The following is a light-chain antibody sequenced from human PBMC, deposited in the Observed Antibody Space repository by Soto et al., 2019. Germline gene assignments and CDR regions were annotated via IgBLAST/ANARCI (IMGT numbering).Light chain of an antibody. V-gene: IGKV3-11*01. J-gene: IGKJ5*01. CDR1: QSVSSN. Sequence: IMINQSPAALSVSTGERATLSCRASQSVSSNLAWYQQRPGQAPSLLIYDISARATGIPARFSGSGSGTDFTLTISSLEPEDFAVYYCQQRSNRPPGITFGQGTRLGVK. CDR3: QQRSNRPPGIT. CDR2: DIS.